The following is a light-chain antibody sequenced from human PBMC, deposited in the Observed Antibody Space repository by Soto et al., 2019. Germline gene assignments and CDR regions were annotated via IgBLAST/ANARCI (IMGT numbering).Light chain of an antibody. CDR3: QHYNTYPYT. V-gene: IGKV1-5*01. CDR1: QNIGTS. CDR2: DAS. Sequence: IQMTPSPSTLSASVGARVTIAWRASQNIGTSLAWYQQTPGKAPKLLISDASTLESGVPSRFGGSGSGTEFTLSITSLQPDDFATYFCQHYNTYPYTFGQGTKVDIK. J-gene: IGKJ2*01.